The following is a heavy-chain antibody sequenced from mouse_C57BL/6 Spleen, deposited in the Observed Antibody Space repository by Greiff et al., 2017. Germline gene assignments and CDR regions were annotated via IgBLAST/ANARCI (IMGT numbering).Heavy chain of an antibody. CDR2: IYPGDGDT. V-gene: IGHV1-80*01. CDR1: GYAFSSYW. Sequence: VKLQESGAELVKPGASVKISCKASGYAFSSYWMNWVKQRPGKGLEWIGQIYPGDGDTNYNGKFKGKATLTADKSSSTAYMQLSSLTSEDSAVYFCARRDISSGYWCAYWGQGTLVTVSA. D-gene: IGHD3-2*02. J-gene: IGHJ3*01. CDR3: ARRDISSGYWCAY.